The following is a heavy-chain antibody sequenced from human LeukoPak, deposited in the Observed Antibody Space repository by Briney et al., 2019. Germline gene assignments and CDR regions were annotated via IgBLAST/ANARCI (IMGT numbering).Heavy chain of an antibody. V-gene: IGHV3-23*01. CDR2: ISGSGGRT. CDR1: GFTFSSYA. D-gene: IGHD5-18*01. CDR3: VNTGGIELWVTHIDY. Sequence: GGSLRLSCAVSGFTFSSYAMSWARHAPGEGREWVSSISGSGGRTYYADSVTGRFTLPRDNSKHTPYLQLNSLRADDSAVNYGVNTGGIELWVTHIDYWGQGTLVTVSS. J-gene: IGHJ4*02.